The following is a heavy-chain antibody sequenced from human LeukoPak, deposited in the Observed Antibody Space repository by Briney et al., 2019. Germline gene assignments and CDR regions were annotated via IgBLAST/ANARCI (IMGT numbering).Heavy chain of an antibody. J-gene: IGHJ4*02. Sequence: PGGSLRLSCAASGFTFSSYSMNWVRQAPGKGLEWVSSISSSSSYIYYADSVKGRFTISRDNAKNSLYLQMNSLRAEDTAVYYCARDRIPYGYFDYWGQGTLVTVSS. D-gene: IGHD3-10*01. CDR1: GFTFSSYS. V-gene: IGHV3-21*01. CDR3: ARDRIPYGYFDY. CDR2: ISSSSSYI.